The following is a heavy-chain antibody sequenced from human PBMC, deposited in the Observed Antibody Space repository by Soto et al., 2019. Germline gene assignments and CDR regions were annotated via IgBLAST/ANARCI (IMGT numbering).Heavy chain of an antibody. CDR1: GGSFSGYY. Sequence: SETLSLTCAVYGGSFSGYYWSWIRQPPGKGLEWIGEINHSGSTNYNPSLKSRVTISVDTSKNQFSLKLSSVTAADTAVYYCAVGNIVIPGWGYWGQGTLVTVSS. CDR2: INHSGST. V-gene: IGHV4-34*01. J-gene: IGHJ4*02. CDR3: AVGNIVIPGWGY. D-gene: IGHD2-2*01.